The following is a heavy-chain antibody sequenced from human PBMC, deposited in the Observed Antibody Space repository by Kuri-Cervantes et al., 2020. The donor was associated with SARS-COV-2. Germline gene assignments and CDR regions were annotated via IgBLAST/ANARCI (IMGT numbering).Heavy chain of an antibody. V-gene: IGHV1-18*01. D-gene: IGHD4-23*01. Sequence: ASVKVSCKASGYSFSKYAVSWVRQAPGQGLEWMGWISPYTDNTHYAPEFQGRITMTTDTPTSTANMELRGLRSFDTAVYYCARSHTLYGGNSSPWDYWGQGTLVTVSS. J-gene: IGHJ4*02. CDR1: GYSFSKYA. CDR3: ARSHTLYGGNSSPWDY. CDR2: ISPYTDNT.